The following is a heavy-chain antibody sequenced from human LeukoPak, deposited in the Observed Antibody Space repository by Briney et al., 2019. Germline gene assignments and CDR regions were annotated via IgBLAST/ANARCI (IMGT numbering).Heavy chain of an antibody. V-gene: IGHV1-18*04. CDR3: ASTAGYSYGQYYFDY. J-gene: IGHJ4*02. CDR1: GYTFTSYG. CDR2: ISAYNGNT. Sequence: ASVKVSCKASGYTFTSYGISWVRQAPGQGLEWMGWISAYNGNTNYAQKLQGRVTMTTDTSTSTAYMELRSLRSDGTAVYYCASTAGYSYGQYYFDYWGQGTLVTVSS. D-gene: IGHD5-18*01.